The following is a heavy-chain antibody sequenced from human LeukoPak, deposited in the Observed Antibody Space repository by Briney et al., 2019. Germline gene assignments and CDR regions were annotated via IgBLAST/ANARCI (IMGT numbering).Heavy chain of an antibody. Sequence: PGGSLRLSCAASGFTFYTYGMHWVRQAPGKGLEYVSGIGPDGGTTYYAKSVKGRFTIPRDNSKSMVYLQMGSLTADDMAVYYCARGAQLTDYWGQGTLVTVSS. CDR2: IGPDGGTT. V-gene: IGHV3-64*01. J-gene: IGHJ4*02. D-gene: IGHD4/OR15-4a*01. CDR3: ARGAQLTDY. CDR1: GFTFYTYG.